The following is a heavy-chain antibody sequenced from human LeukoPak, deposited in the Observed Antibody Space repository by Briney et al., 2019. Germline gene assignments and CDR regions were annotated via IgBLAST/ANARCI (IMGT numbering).Heavy chain of an antibody. J-gene: IGHJ3*02. CDR1: GFTFSSYS. Sequence: PGGSLRLSCAASGFTFSSYSMNWVRQAPGEGLEWVSSITGSSDYIYHADSVRGRFTISRDNARNSLYLQMNSLRAEDTAVYYCARDPTFDIWGRGTMVTVSS. V-gene: IGHV3-21*01. CDR3: ARDPTFDI. CDR2: ITGSSDYI.